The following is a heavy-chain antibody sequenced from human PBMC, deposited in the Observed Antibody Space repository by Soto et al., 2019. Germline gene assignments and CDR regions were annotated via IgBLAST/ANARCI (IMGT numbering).Heavy chain of an antibody. D-gene: IGHD2-15*01. J-gene: IGHJ4*02. CDR1: GYRFTAYD. V-gene: IGHV1-3*04. CDR3: ARTRGYYSGGSCYPLDY. CDR2: INTATGDT. Sequence: QVQVVQSGAGVKKPGATANVSCKASGYRFTAYDMHWVRQAPGQRLEWLGWINTATGDTKYSPSFQGRVTLTRDTSAATAYMGLSGLRFEDTAVYYCARTRGYYSGGSCYPLDYWGQGTLVTVPS.